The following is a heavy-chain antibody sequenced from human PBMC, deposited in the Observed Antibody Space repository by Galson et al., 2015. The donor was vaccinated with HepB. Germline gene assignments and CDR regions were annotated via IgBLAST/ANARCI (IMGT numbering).Heavy chain of an antibody. Sequence: SLRLSCAASGFTFSSYSMNWVRQAPGKGLEWVSSISSSSSYIYHADSVKGRFTISRDNAKNSLYLQMNSLRAEDTAVYYCARSIAAAGTSWYFDLWGRGTLVTVSS. D-gene: IGHD6-13*01. J-gene: IGHJ2*01. V-gene: IGHV3-21*01. CDR1: GFTFSSYS. CDR2: ISSSSSYI. CDR3: ARSIAAAGTSWYFDL.